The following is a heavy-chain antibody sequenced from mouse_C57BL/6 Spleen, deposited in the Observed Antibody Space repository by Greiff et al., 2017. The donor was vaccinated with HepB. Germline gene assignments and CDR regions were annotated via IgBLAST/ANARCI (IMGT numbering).Heavy chain of an antibody. CDR2: IYPSDSET. J-gene: IGHJ2*01. D-gene: IGHD2-1*01. Sequence: QVQLKQPGAELVRPGSSVKLSCKASGYTFTSYWMDWVKQRPGQGLEWIGNIYPSDSETHYNQKFKDKATLTVDKSSSTAYMQLSSLTSEDSAVYYCARSGYGNYWGQGTTLTVSS. CDR1: GYTFTSYW. V-gene: IGHV1-61*01. CDR3: ARSGYGNY.